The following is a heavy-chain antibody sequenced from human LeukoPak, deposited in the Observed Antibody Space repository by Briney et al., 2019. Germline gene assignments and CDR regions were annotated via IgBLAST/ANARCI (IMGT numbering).Heavy chain of an antibody. V-gene: IGHV3-7*01. CDR2: IKQDGSEK. CDR3: ARDLSVGATLVDY. D-gene: IGHD1-26*01. CDR1: GFTFSSYW. J-gene: IGHJ4*02. Sequence: GGSLRLSCAASGFTFSSYWMSWVRQAPGKGLEWVANIKQDGSEKYYVDSVKGRFTISGDNAKNSLYLQMNSLRAEDTAVYYCARDLSVGATLVDYWGQGTLVTVSS.